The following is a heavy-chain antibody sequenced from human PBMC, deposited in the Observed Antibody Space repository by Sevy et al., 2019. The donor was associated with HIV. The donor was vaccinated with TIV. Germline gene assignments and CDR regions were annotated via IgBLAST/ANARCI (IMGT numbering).Heavy chain of an antibody. V-gene: IGHV3-21*01. D-gene: IGHD3-10*01. J-gene: IGHJ3*02. CDR3: AILWFGEFDTFDI. Sequence: GGSLRLSCAASGFTFSKYSMSWVRQPPGKGLEWVSTISSSTSYIYYADSLKGRFTISRDNAKNSLFLQMNSLRAEDTAVYYCAILWFGEFDTFDIWGQGTMVTVSS. CDR1: GFTFSKYS. CDR2: ISSSTSYI.